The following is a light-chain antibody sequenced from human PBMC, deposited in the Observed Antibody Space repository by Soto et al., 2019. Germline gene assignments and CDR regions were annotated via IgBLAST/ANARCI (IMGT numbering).Light chain of an antibody. CDR3: QQRNSWIT. J-gene: IGKJ5*01. CDR2: DVS. V-gene: IGKV3-11*01. Sequence: EIVMTQSPATLSVSPGERATLSCRASQSVSRYLAWYQQKPGQAPRLLIYDVSHRATGIPVRFSGSGSETDFTLTISSLEPEDFAVYYCQQRNSWITFGQGTRLEI. CDR1: QSVSRY.